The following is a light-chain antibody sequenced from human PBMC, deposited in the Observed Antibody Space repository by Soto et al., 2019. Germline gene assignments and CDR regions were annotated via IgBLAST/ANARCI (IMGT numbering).Light chain of an antibody. CDR3: QQYSVWYT. CDR1: QSVDSK. J-gene: IGKJ4*02. V-gene: IGKV3D-15*01. CDR2: DAS. Sequence: EIVMTQSPATLSVSTGVRAIFSCRASQSVDSKLAWYQQKLGQAPRLLIYDASTRATAIPARFSGSGSGTEFTLTISSLQSEDFAIYYCQQYSVWYTFGGGTKVEIK.